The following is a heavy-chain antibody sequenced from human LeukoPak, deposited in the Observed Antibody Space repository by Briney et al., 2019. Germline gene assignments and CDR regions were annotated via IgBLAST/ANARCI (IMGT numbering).Heavy chain of an antibody. D-gene: IGHD1-26*01. CDR3: AKDLGRYRNNYFDY. J-gene: IGHJ4*02. CDR2: ISGSGAST. CDR1: GFTFPSYV. Sequence: PGGSLRLSCAASGFTFPSYVMTWVRQAPGKGLEWVSAISGSGASTYYADSVKGRFTISRDDSKNTLYLQMNSLRAEDTAVYYCAKDLGRYRNNYFDYWGQGTLVTVSS. V-gene: IGHV3-23*01.